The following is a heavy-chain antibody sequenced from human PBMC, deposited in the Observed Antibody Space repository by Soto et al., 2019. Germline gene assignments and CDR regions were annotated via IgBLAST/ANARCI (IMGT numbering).Heavy chain of an antibody. Sequence: QVTLKESGPVLVKPTETLTLSCTVSGLSITDSEMGVSWIRQPPGQPLEWLAHIASSGEKSYRTFLKSRLAISKDTAKSQIDLTMTNMDPADTATYYCARRHLAVAVSPWFDPWGQGIPVTVSS. D-gene: IGHD6-19*01. CDR2: IASSGEK. V-gene: IGHV2-26*01. J-gene: IGHJ5*02. CDR1: GLSITDSEMG. CDR3: ARRHLAVAVSPWFDP.